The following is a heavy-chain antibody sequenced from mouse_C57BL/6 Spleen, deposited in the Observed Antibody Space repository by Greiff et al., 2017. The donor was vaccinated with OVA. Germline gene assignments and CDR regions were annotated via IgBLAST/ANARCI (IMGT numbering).Heavy chain of an antibody. V-gene: IGHV5-9-1*02. J-gene: IGHJ4*01. CDR1: GFTFSSYA. CDR3: TRDGYGNYYYYAMDY. Sequence: EVQLVESGEGLVKPGGSLKLSCAASGFTFSSYAMSWVRQTPEKRLEWVAYISSGGDYIYYADTVKGRFTISRDNARNTLYLQMSSLKSEDTAMYYCTRDGYGNYYYYAMDYWGQGTSVTVSS. D-gene: IGHD2-1*01. CDR2: ISSGGDYI.